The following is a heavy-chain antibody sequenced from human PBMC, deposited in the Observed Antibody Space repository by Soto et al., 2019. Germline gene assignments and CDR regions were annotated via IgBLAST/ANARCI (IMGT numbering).Heavy chain of an antibody. V-gene: IGHV3-30*18. CDR3: AKQQQLQAYYFDY. D-gene: IGHD6-13*01. J-gene: IGHJ4*02. CDR2: ISYDGSNK. Sequence: GGSLRLSCAASGFTFSSYGMHWVRQAPGKGLEWVAVISYDGSNKYYADSVKGRFTISRDNSKNTLYLQMNSLRAEDTAVYYCAKQQQLQAYYFDYWGQGTLVTVSS. CDR1: GFTFSSYG.